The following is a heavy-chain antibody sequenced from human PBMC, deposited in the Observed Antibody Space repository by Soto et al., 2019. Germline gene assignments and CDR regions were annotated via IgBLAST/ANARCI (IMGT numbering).Heavy chain of an antibody. CDR3: ARPTTRYYGMDV. Sequence: PSETLSLTCTVSGGSISSSSYYWGWIGQPPGKGLEWIGSIYYSGSTYYNPSLKSRVTISVDTSKNQFSLKLSSVTAADTAVYYCARPTTRYYGMDVWGQGTTVTVSS. CDR2: IYYSGST. V-gene: IGHV4-39*01. J-gene: IGHJ6*02. CDR1: GGSISSSSYY. D-gene: IGHD1-1*01.